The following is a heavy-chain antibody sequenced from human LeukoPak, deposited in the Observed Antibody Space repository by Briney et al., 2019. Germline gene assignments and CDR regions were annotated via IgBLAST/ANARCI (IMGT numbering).Heavy chain of an antibody. D-gene: IGHD6-19*01. CDR3: ARSVAGTDYFDY. V-gene: IGHV1-69*04. CDR2: IIPILGIA. Sequence: SEKVSCKASGGTFSSYAISWVRQAPGQGLEWMGRIIPILGIANYAQKFQGRVTITADKSTSTAYMELSSLRSEDTAVYYCARSVAGTDYFDYWGQGTLVTVSS. CDR1: GGTFSSYA. J-gene: IGHJ4*02.